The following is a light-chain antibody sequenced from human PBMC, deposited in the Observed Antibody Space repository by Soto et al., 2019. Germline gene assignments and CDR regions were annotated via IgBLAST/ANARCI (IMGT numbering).Light chain of an antibody. CDR2: EVS. CDR3: SPYTSSSTRV. V-gene: IGLV2-14*01. CDR1: SSDVGGYNY. Sequence: QSALTQPASVSGSPGQSITISCTGTSSDVGGYNYVSWYQQHPGTAPKLMIYEVSNRPSGVSNRFSGSKSGNTASLTISGLRAEDEAEYYCSPYTSSSTRVFGGGTKLTVL. J-gene: IGLJ3*02.